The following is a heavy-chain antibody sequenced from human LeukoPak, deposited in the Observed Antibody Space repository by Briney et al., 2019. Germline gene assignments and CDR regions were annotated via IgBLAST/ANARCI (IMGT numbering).Heavy chain of an antibody. V-gene: IGHV1-46*01. CDR1: GYTFTSYY. J-gene: IGHJ2*01. CDR2: INPSGGGI. CDR3: ARDWRGNQWELGPVIGL. Sequence: GASVKVSCKASGYTFTSYYVHWVRQAPGQGLEWMGIINPSGGGISYAQKFQGRVTMTRDTSTSTVYMELSSLRSEDTAVYYCARDWRGNQWELGPVIGLWGRGTLVTVSS. D-gene: IGHD1-26*01.